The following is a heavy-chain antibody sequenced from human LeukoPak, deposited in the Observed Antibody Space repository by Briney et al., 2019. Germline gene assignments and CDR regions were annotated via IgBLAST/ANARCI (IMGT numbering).Heavy chain of an antibody. CDR2: ISGSGGST. V-gene: IGHV3-23*01. D-gene: IGHD5-12*01. J-gene: IGHJ4*02. CDR1: GFTFSSYA. Sequence: PGGSLRLSCAASGFTFSSYAMSWVRQAPGKGLEWVSAISGSGGSTYYADSVKGRFTISRDNSKNTLYLQMNSLRAGDTAVYYCAKDNFVLDIVATMYDYWGQGTLVTVSS. CDR3: AKDNFVLDIVATMYDY.